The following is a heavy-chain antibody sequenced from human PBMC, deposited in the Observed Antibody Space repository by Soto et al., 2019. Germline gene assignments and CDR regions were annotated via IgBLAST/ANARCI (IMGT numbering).Heavy chain of an antibody. CDR2: ISGNSGSI. Sequence: EVQLVESGGGLVQPGRSLRLSCAASGFTFDDYAMHWVRQAPGKGLEWVSGISGNSGSIGYADSVKGRFTISRDNAKNSLYLQMNSLRAEDTALYYCAKDSYSSSSPAEYFQHWGQGTLVTVSS. J-gene: IGHJ1*01. D-gene: IGHD6-6*01. CDR3: AKDSYSSSSPAEYFQH. V-gene: IGHV3-9*01. CDR1: GFTFDDYA.